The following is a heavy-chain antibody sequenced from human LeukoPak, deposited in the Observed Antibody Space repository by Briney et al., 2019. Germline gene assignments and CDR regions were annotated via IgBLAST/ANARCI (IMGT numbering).Heavy chain of an antibody. V-gene: IGHV3-7*01. CDR2: IKQDGSEK. Sequence: GGSLRLSCAASGFTFSSYWMSWVRQAPGKGLEWVANIKQDGSEKYYVDSVKGRFTIPRDNAKNSLYLQMNSLRAEDTAVYYCARVSKIVVVPAVVDYWGQGTLVTVSS. CDR1: GFTFSSYW. D-gene: IGHD2-2*01. J-gene: IGHJ4*02. CDR3: ARVSKIVVVPAVVDY.